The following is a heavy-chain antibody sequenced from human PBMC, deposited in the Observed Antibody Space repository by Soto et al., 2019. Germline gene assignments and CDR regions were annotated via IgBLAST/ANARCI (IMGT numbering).Heavy chain of an antibody. Sequence: SETLSLTCTVSGGSISSSSYYWGWIRQPPGKGLEWIGSIYYSGSTYYNPSLKSRVTISVDTSKNQFSLKLSSVTAADTAVYYCARASWYSSSWYWFDPWGQGTLVTVYS. CDR3: ARASWYSSSWYWFDP. CDR1: GGSISSSSYY. CDR2: IYYSGST. V-gene: IGHV4-39*07. D-gene: IGHD6-13*01. J-gene: IGHJ5*02.